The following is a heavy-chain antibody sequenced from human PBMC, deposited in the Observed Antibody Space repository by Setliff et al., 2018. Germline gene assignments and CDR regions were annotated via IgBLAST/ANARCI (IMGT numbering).Heavy chain of an antibody. D-gene: IGHD7-27*01. J-gene: IGHJ3*02. CDR1: GGTFTSYA. V-gene: IGHV1-18*01. Sequence: ASVKVSCKASGGTFTSYAINWVRQAPGQGLEWMGSISAYNANTNYAQNLQGRVTMTRDTSTAYMELRSLRSDDTAVYYCAREPLWGSHDAFDIWGQGTMVTVSS. CDR3: AREPLWGSHDAFDI. CDR2: ISAYNANT.